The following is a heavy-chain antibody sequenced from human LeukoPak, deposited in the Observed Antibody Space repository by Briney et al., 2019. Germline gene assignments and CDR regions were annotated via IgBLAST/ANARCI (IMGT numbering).Heavy chain of an antibody. D-gene: IGHD3-22*01. CDR1: GGSVSSGGYY. CDR2: IYYSGST. CDR3: ARDGSGHIDSNGSFEY. V-gene: IGHV4-61*08. Sequence: SETLSLTCTVSGGSVSSGGYYWSWIRQPPGKGLEWIGYIYYSGSTNYNPSLKSRVTISVDTSKNQFSLKLSSVTAADTAVYYCARDGSGHIDSNGSFEYWGQGTLVTVSS. J-gene: IGHJ4*02.